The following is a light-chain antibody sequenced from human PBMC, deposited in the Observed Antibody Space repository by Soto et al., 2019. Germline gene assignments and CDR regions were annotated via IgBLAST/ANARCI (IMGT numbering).Light chain of an antibody. J-gene: IGLJ1*01. CDR3: AAWDDSLNGSYV. CDR1: SSNIGSNT. V-gene: IGLV1-44*01. CDR2: SNK. Sequence: QSALTQPPSASGTPGQRVTISCSGSSSNIGSNTVNWYQQLPGTAPKLLIYSNKQRPSGVPDRFSGSKSGTSASLAISGLQSEDEADYYCAAWDDSLNGSYVFGTGTKVTVL.